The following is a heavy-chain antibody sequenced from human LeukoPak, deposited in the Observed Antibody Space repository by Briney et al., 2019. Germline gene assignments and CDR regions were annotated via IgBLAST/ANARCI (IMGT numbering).Heavy chain of an antibody. Sequence: PGGSLRLSCAASGFTFSSYSMNWVRQAPGKGLEWVSSTSSSSSSYKYYADSVKGRFTISRDNAKNSLYLQMNSLRAEDTAVYYCATHGDSRGYYSDSWGQGTLVTVSS. D-gene: IGHD3-22*01. CDR1: GFTFSSYS. CDR2: TSSSSSSYK. J-gene: IGHJ4*02. V-gene: IGHV3-21*01. CDR3: ATHGDSRGYYSDS.